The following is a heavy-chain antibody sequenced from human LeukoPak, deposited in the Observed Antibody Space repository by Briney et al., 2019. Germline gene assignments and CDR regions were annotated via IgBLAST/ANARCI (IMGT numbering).Heavy chain of an antibody. CDR3: ASEGSYNWNTVDY. D-gene: IGHD1/OR15-1a*01. V-gene: IGHV3-11*01. J-gene: IGHJ4*02. CDR1: GFTFSDYY. CDR2: ISSSGSTI. Sequence: PGGSLRLSCAASGFTFSDYYTSWIRQAPGKGLEWVSYISSSGSTIYYADSVKGRFTISRDNAKNSLYLQMNSLRAEDTAVYYCASEGSYNWNTVDYWGQGTLVTVSS.